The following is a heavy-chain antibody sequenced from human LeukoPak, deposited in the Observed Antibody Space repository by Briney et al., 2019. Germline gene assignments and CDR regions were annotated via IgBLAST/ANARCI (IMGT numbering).Heavy chain of an antibody. D-gene: IGHD2-2*02. V-gene: IGHV4-34*01. CDR1: GGSFSGYY. Sequence: SETLSLTCAVYGGSFSGYYWSWIRQPPGKGLEWIGEINHSGSTNYNPSLKSRVTISVDTSKNQFSLKLGSVTAADTAVYYCARGHLHCSSTSCYTYWFDPWGQGTLVTVSS. CDR3: ARGHLHCSSTSCYTYWFDP. CDR2: INHSGST. J-gene: IGHJ5*02.